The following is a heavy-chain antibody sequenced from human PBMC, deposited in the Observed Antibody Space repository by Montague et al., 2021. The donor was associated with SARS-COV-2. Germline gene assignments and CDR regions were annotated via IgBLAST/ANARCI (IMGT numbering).Heavy chain of an antibody. J-gene: IGHJ4*02. D-gene: IGHD1-26*01. CDR3: ARSTGSYWAPFVN. CDR2: ISYDGSNK. V-gene: IGHV3-30-3*01. CDR1: GFTFSSYA. Sequence: SLRLSCAASGFTFSSYAMHWVRQAPGKGLEWVAVISYDGSNKYYADSVKGRFTISRDNSKNTLYLQMNSPRAEDTAVYYCARSTGSYWAPFVNWGQGTLVTVSS.